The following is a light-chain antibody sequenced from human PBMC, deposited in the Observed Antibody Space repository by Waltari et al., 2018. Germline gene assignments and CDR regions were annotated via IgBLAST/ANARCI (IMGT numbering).Light chain of an antibody. V-gene: IGLV4-69*01. CDR3: QTWGFGIEV. Sequence: QLVLTQPPSASASLGASVKLTCPLSSGHSAYPIAGHQPQPRKGPRYLMRVNSDDSHKKGDGIPDRFSGSSSGAERFLTISSLQSEDDADYFCQTWGFGIEVFGGGTKLTVL. J-gene: IGLJ3*02. CDR2: VNSDDSH. CDR1: SGHSAYP.